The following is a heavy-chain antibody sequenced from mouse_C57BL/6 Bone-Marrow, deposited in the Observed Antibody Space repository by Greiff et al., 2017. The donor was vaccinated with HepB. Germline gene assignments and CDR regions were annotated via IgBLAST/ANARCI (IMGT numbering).Heavy chain of an antibody. J-gene: IGHJ1*03. V-gene: IGHV1-20*01. Sequence: EVQLQESGPELVKPGDSVKISCKASGYSFTGYFMNWVMQSHGKSLEWIGRINPYNGDTFYNQKFKGKATLTVDKSSSTAHMELRSLTSEDSAVYYCARLGITTVVDWYFDVWGTGTTVTVSS. CDR1: GYSFTGYF. CDR3: ARLGITTVVDWYFDV. D-gene: IGHD1-1*01. CDR2: INPYNGDT.